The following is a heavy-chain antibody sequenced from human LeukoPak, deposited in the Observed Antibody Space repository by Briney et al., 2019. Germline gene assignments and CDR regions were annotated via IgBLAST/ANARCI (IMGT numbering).Heavy chain of an antibody. CDR3: ARDPSVTGEAFGLDV. CDR1: GDSITSNTYY. CDR2: ISYIRSA. D-gene: IGHD7-27*01. V-gene: IGHV4-39*07. J-gene: IGHJ6*02. Sequence: SETLSLTCTVSGDSITSNTYYWVWIRQPPGKGLEWIGSISYIRSAYYNPPLKSRVTISLDTSKNQFSLNLSPVTAADTAVYYCARDPSVTGEAFGLDVWGQGTTVTVSS.